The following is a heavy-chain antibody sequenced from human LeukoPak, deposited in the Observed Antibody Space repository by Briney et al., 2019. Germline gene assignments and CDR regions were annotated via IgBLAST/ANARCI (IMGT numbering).Heavy chain of an antibody. J-gene: IGHJ4*02. CDR2: ISAYNGNT. V-gene: IGHV1-18*01. CDR1: GYTFTSYG. CDR3: VRAYCSGGSCYSDSC. D-gene: IGHD2-15*01. Sequence: ASMKVSCKASGYTFTSYGISWVRQAPGQGLEWMGWISAYNGNTNYAQKLQGRVTMTTDTSTSTAYMELRSLRSDDTAVYYCVRAYCSGGSCYSDSCWGQGTLVTVSS.